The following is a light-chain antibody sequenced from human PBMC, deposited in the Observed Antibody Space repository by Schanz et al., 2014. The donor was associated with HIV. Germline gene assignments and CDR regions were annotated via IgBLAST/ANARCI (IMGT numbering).Light chain of an antibody. V-gene: IGKV4-1*01. CDR1: QSVLYNSNNKNY. CDR3: QHYSFWPRA. CDR2: WAS. J-gene: IGKJ2*01. Sequence: DIVMTQSPDSLAVSLGERATINCKSSQSVLYNSNNKNYLAWYQQKPGQPPNLLIYWASTRESGVPDRFSGGGSGTDFTLTISSLQAEDVAVYFCQHYSFWPRAFGQGTKLEIK.